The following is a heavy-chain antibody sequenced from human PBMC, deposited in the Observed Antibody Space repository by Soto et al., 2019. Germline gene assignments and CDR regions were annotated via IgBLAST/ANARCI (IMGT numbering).Heavy chain of an antibody. D-gene: IGHD4-4*01. CDR1: GGSISSSNW. Sequence: SGTLSLTCAVSGGSISSSNWWSWVRQPPGKGLEWIGEIYHSGSTNYNPSLKSRVTISVDKSKNQFSLKLSSVTAADTAVYYCARATVTSPEEPYGMDVWGQGTTVPVSS. CDR3: ARATVTSPEEPYGMDV. V-gene: IGHV4-4*02. CDR2: IYHSGST. J-gene: IGHJ6*02.